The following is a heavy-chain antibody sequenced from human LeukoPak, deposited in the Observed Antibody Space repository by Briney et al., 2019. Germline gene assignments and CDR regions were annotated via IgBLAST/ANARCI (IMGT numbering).Heavy chain of an antibody. CDR3: ARHSGSGWQALGY. CDR2: TSYNGNT. CDR1: GYTFSNYG. D-gene: IGHD6-19*01. V-gene: IGHV1-18*04. Sequence: ASVKVSCKASGYTFSNYGISWVRQAPGLGLEWMGWTSYNGNTNYAQKFQDRVTMTTDTSTTTAYMELRSLESDNTAVYYCARHSGSGWQALGYWGQGTLVTVSS. J-gene: IGHJ4*02.